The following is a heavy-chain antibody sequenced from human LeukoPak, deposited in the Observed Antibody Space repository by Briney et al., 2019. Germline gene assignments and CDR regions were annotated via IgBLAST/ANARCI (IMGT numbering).Heavy chain of an antibody. CDR2: ISWKSDSI. CDR1: GFTFDDYA. CDR3: AKGVTYHYDSGSVKWFDP. D-gene: IGHD3-10*01. J-gene: IGHJ5*02. Sequence: GGSLRLSCAASGFTFDDYAMHWVRQAPGKGLEWVSGISWKSDSIGYADSVKGRFAISRDNAKKSLYLLMNSLRAEDTALYYCAKGVTYHYDSGSVKWFDPWGQGTLVTVSS. V-gene: IGHV3-9*01.